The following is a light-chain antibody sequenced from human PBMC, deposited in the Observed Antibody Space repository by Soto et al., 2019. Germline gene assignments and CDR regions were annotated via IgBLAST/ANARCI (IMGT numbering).Light chain of an antibody. CDR1: QSVSRY. Sequence: EIVLTQSPATLSLSPGERATLSCRASQSVSRYLAWYQQKPGQAPRLLISDASNRATGIPARFSGSGSGTYFTLTISSLEPEDFAVYYCQQRSDWPSTFGGGTKVQSK. CDR2: DAS. J-gene: IGKJ4*01. V-gene: IGKV3-11*01. CDR3: QQRSDWPST.